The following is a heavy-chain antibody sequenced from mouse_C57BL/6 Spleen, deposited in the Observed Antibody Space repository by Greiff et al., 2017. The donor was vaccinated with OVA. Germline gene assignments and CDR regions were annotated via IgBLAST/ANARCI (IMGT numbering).Heavy chain of an antibody. D-gene: IGHD2-2*01. V-gene: IGHV1-50*01. CDR1: GYTFTSYW. J-gene: IGHJ2*01. CDR2: IDPSDSYP. Sequence: QVHVKQSGAELVKPGASVKLSCKASGYTFTSYWMQWVKQRPGQGLEWIGEIDPSDSYPNYNQKFKGKATLTVDTSSSTAYMQLSSLTSEDSAVYYCARYGYDGRWARHFDYWGQGTTLTVSS. CDR3: ARYGYDGRWARHFDY.